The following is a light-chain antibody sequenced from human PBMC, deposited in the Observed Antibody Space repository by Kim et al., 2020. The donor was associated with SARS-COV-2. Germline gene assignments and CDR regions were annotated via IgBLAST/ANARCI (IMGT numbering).Light chain of an antibody. V-gene: IGLV3-21*04. CDR3: QLWVIGSDHSV. CDR1: NIGSKS. Sequence: SYELTQPPSVSVAPGKTATITCGGNNIGSKSVHWYRQKPGQAPVLVIYYDDVRPSGITERFSGFKSGDTATLTISTVDAGVEAAYYCQLWVIGSDHSVFG. CDR2: YDD. J-gene: IGLJ3*02.